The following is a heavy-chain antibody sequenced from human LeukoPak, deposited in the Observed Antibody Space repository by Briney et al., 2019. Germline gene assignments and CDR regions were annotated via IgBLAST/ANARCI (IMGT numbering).Heavy chain of an antibody. CDR1: GYTFTSYG. D-gene: IGHD4-17*01. Sequence: ASVKVSYKASGYTFTSYGISWVRQAPGQGLEWMGWISAYNGNTNYAQKLQGRVTMTTDTSTSTAYMELRSLRSDDTAVYYCARDEKGFEATVTTGQEVHDAFDIWGQGTMVTVSS. J-gene: IGHJ3*02. CDR2: ISAYNGNT. CDR3: ARDEKGFEATVTTGQEVHDAFDI. V-gene: IGHV1-18*01.